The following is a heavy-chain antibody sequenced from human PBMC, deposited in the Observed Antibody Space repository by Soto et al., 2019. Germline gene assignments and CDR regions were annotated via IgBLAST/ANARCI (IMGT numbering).Heavy chain of an antibody. CDR3: GKDINPGGMDV. Sequence: EVQLVESGGDLVQPGRSLRLSCVGSGFTIHDYAMHWVRQVPGKGLEWVSGIMWNSDRIGYADSVKGRFTISRDNAKNSLYLQMNSLTTEDTALYYCGKDINPGGMDVWGQGTAVTVSS. CDR1: GFTIHDYA. J-gene: IGHJ6*02. CDR2: IMWNSDRI. V-gene: IGHV3-9*01. D-gene: IGHD1-1*01.